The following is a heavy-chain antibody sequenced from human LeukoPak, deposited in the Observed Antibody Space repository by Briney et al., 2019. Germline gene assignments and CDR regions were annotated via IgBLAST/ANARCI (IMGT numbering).Heavy chain of an antibody. Sequence: QPGGSLRLSCAASGFTFSSYSMNWVRQAPGKGLEWVSYISSTGSVIYYADSVRGRFTISRDNAKNSLYLQMNSLRAEDTAVYYCAGELSLSHWGQGTLVTVSS. CDR2: ISSTGSVI. V-gene: IGHV3-48*01. D-gene: IGHD2/OR15-2a*01. CDR3: AGELSLSH. J-gene: IGHJ4*02. CDR1: GFTFSSYS.